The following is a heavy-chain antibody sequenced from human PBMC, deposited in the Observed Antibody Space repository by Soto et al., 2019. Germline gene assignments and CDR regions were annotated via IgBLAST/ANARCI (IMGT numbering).Heavy chain of an antibody. Sequence: SETLSLTCTVSGGSISSSSYYWGWIRQPPGKGLEWIGSIFYSGSTYYNPSLKGRVTISVDTSKNQFSLKLSSVTAADTAVYYCARQNPVYFDYWGQGALVTVSS. CDR3: ARQNPVYFDY. CDR2: IFYSGST. J-gene: IGHJ4*02. CDR1: GGSISSSSYY. V-gene: IGHV4-39*01.